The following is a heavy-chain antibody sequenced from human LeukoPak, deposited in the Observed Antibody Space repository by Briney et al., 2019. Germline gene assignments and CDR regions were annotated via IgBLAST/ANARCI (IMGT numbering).Heavy chain of an antibody. Sequence: GGSLRLSCAVSGFTFSNYGMSWVRQAPGKGLEWVSVISSSGDSTYYADSVKGRFTISRDNSKNTLYLQMNGLRAEDTAIYYCAKDDGNNAKLLLDYGGQGTVVTVSS. J-gene: IGHJ4*02. CDR3: AKDDGNNAKLLLDY. V-gene: IGHV3-23*01. D-gene: IGHD2/OR15-2a*01. CDR2: ISSSGDST. CDR1: GFTFSNYG.